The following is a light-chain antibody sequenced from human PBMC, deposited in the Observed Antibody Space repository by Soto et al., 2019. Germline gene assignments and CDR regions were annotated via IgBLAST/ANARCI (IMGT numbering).Light chain of an antibody. Sequence: SYELTQPPSVSVAPGQTARITCGGNNSGSKSVHWYQQKPGQAPVLVVYDDSDRPSGIPERFSGSNSGNTANLTISRVEAGDEADYYCQVWDSSSDHRYVFGTGTKVTVL. V-gene: IGLV3-21*02. J-gene: IGLJ1*01. CDR1: NSGSKS. CDR3: QVWDSSSDHRYV. CDR2: DDS.